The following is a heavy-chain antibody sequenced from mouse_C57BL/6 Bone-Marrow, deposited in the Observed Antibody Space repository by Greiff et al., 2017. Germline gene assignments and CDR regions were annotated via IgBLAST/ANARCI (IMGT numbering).Heavy chain of an antibody. V-gene: IGHV5-17*01. CDR1: GFTFSDYG. CDR3: AKDYGSSFDY. J-gene: IGHJ2*01. D-gene: IGHD1-1*01. CDR2: ISSGSSTI. Sequence: EVKLVESGGGLVKPGGSLKLSCAASGFTFSDYGMHWVRQAPEKGLEWVAYISSGSSTIYYADTVTGRFTISRDNAKNTRFLQMTSLRSEDTAMYYCAKDYGSSFDYWGQGTTLTVSS.